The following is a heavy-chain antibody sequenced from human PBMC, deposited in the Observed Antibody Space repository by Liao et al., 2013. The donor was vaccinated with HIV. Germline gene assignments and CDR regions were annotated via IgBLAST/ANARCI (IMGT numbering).Heavy chain of an antibody. CDR1: GGSISSGSYY. CDR3: ARGGGGFDI. CDR2: ISTSGST. J-gene: IGHJ3*02. Sequence: QVQLQGSGPGLVKPSQTLSLTCTVSGGSISSGSYYWSWIRQPAGKRLEWIGHISTSGSTNYNPSLRSRVTISVDTSKNQFSLRLSSVTAADTAMYYCARGGGGFDIWGQGKVVIVSS. V-gene: IGHV4-61*02.